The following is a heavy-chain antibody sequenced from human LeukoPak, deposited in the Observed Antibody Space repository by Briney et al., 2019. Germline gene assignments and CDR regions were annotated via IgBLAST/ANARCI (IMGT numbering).Heavy chain of an antibody. J-gene: IGHJ4*02. CDR3: ARCRNYYGSGSYYDPSDY. CDR1: GFTFSNYA. D-gene: IGHD3-10*01. CDR2: ISGSGGST. Sequence: GGSLRLSCAASGFTFSNYAMTWVRRSPGKGLEWVSAISGSGGSTDYADSVKGRFTISRDNSKNTLYLQMNSLRAEDTAVYFCARCRNYYGSGSYYDPSDYWGQGTLVTVSS. V-gene: IGHV3-23*01.